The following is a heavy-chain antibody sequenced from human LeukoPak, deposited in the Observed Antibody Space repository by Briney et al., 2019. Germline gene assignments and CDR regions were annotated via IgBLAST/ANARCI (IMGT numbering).Heavy chain of an antibody. CDR3: ARQSRDGDYIAKLFDY. J-gene: IGHJ4*02. CDR2: IYYSGSI. D-gene: IGHD4-17*01. V-gene: IGHV4-59*08. CDR1: GGSLSNYY. Sequence: SETLSLTCTVSGGSLSNYYWSWIRQPPGKGLEWIGYIYYSGSINYNPSLKSRVTISVDMSKNQFSLQLSSVTAADPAVYYCARQSRDGDYIAKLFDYWGQGTLVTVSS.